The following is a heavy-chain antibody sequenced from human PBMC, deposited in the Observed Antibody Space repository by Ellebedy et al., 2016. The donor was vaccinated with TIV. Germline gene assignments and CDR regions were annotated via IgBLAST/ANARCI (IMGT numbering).Heavy chain of an antibody. J-gene: IGHJ4*02. CDR1: GGSFSGYY. V-gene: IGHV4-34*01. CDR2: MHHSGST. Sequence: MPSETLSLTCAIYGGSFSGYYWSWIRQPPGKGLEWIGEMHHSGSTNYNPSLKSRVTISVDTSKNQFSLKLSSVTAADTAVYYCARCWGSYRPLDYWGQGTLVTVSS. D-gene: IGHD3-16*02. CDR3: ARCWGSYRPLDY.